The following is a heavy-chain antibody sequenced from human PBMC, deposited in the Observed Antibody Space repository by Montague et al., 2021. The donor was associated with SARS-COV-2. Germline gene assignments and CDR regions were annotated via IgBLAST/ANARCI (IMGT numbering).Heavy chain of an antibody. Sequence: SETLSLTCTVSGDSISSSSYYWGWIRQPPGKGLEWIGNKYYSGITYNNPSLKNRVTMSVDTSKNQFSLKLSSVTAADTAVYYCVRDGYIDVDYWGQGTLVTVSS. CDR1: GDSISSSSYY. D-gene: IGHD5-24*01. V-gene: IGHV4-39*02. CDR3: VRDGYIDVDY. J-gene: IGHJ4*02. CDR2: KYYSGIT.